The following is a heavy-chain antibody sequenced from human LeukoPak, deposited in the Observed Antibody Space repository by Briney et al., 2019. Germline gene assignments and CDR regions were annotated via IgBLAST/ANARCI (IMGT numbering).Heavy chain of an antibody. V-gene: IGHV4-59*11. D-gene: IGHD6-19*01. CDR3: AGDSSGWLYVDY. Sequence: SETLSLTCTVYGGSINSHVWSWIRQLPGKGLEWIGYASYRGSTNYNPSLKSRVTISIDTSKNQFSLKLTSVTAADTAVYYCAGDSSGWLYVDYWGQGTLVNVSS. CDR1: GGSINSHV. CDR2: ASYRGST. J-gene: IGHJ4*02.